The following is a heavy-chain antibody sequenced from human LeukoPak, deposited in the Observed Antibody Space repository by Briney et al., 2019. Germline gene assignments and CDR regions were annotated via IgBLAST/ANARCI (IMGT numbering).Heavy chain of an antibody. Sequence: GGSLRLSCAASGFAFRSSWMTWVRQAPGKGPEWVANINPEGSRKNYVDSVQGRSTISRDNAKNLLFLQVNSPRDDDTAVFYCARDRGYNSFDYWGQGTLVTVSS. V-gene: IGHV3-7*01. CDR2: INPEGSRK. D-gene: IGHD6-19*01. CDR3: ARDRGYNSFDY. J-gene: IGHJ4*02. CDR1: GFAFRSSW.